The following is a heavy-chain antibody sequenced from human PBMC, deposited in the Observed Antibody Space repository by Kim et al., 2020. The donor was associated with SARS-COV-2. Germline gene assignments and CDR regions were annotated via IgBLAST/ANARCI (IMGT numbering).Heavy chain of an antibody. CDR2: LQKDGANK. Sequence: GGSLRLSCAASGFTFSSYAMHWVGRAPGKGRRGGAVLQKDGANKNNADSVKGRFTISRDNSKNTLYLQMNSLRAEDTAVYYCARARSGSYLSDFDYWGQGTLVTVSS. D-gene: IGHD3-10*01. V-gene: IGHV3-30-3*01. CDR3: ARARSGSYLSDFDY. CDR1: GFTFSSYA. J-gene: IGHJ4*02.